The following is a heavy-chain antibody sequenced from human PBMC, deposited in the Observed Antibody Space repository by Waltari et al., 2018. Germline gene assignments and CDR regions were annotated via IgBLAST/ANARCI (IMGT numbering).Heavy chain of an antibody. CDR3: ARGRMAALSRADYYYYYGMDV. D-gene: IGHD6-6*01. J-gene: IGHJ6*02. CDR2: INHSGST. CDR1: GGSFSGYY. Sequence: QVQLQQWGAGLLKPSETLSLTCAVYGGSFSGYYWSWIRQPPGKGMEWIVEINHSGSTNYNPSLKSRVTIAVATSKNQFSLKLSSVTAADTAVYYCARGRMAALSRADYYYYYGMDVWGQGTTVTVSS. V-gene: IGHV4-34*01.